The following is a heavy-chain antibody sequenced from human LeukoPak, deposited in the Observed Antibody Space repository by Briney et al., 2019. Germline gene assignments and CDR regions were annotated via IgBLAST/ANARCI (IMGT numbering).Heavy chain of an antibody. CDR3: AKRGGGCTNGVCFNWFDS. V-gene: IGHV3-30*18. CDR2: ISYDGSNK. CDR1: GFTFSSYG. J-gene: IGHJ5*01. D-gene: IGHD2-8*01. Sequence: PGRSLRLSCAASGFTFSSYGMHWVRQAPGKGLEWVAVISYDGSNKYYADSVKGRFTISRDNSKNTLYLQMNSLRADDTAVYYCAKRGGGCTNGVCFNWFDSWGQGTLVTVSS.